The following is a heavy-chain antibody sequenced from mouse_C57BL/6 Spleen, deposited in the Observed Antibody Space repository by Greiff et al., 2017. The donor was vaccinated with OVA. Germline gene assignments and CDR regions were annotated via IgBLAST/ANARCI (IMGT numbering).Heavy chain of an antibody. Sequence: EVNVVESGGGLVKPGGSLKLSCAASGFTFSDYGMHWVRQAPEKGLEWVAYISSGSSTIYYADTVKGRFTISRDNAKNTLFLQMTSLRSEDTAMYYCARDSYLYSMDYWGQGTSVTVSS. CDR2: ISSGSSTI. V-gene: IGHV5-17*01. CDR3: ARDSYLYSMDY. CDR1: GFTFSDYG. J-gene: IGHJ4*01.